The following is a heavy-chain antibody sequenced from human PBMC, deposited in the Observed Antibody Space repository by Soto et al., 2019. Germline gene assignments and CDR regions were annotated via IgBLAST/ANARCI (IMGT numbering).Heavy chain of an antibody. CDR2: IIPIFGTA. V-gene: IGHV1-69*01. J-gene: IGHJ3*02. D-gene: IGHD3-22*01. Sequence: QVQLVQSGAEVKKPGSSVKVSCKASGGTFSSYAISWVRQAPGQGLEWMGGIIPIFGTANYAQKFQGRVTITADDSTSTAYMELSRLRSEDTAVYYCARDLNYYDSSGYYPEAFYIWGPGNMVTVSS. CDR3: ARDLNYYDSSGYYPEAFYI. CDR1: GGTFSSYA.